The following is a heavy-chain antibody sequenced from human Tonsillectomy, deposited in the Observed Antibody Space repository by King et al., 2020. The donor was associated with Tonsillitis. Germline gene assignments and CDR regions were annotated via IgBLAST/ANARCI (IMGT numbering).Heavy chain of an antibody. CDR1: GGSFSSSY. J-gene: IGHJ3*02. CDR3: ARLADSGYIDLKGSFDI. V-gene: IGHV4-59*01. Sequence: QLQESGPGLVRPSETLSLTCTVSGGSFSSSYWSWIRQPPGRGLEWIGYIYYSGSTYYNPSLTSRVTISVETSKNQFSLKLSSVTAADAAVYYCARLADSGYIDLKGSFDIWGQGTMVTVSS. CDR2: IYYSGST. D-gene: IGHD3-22*01.